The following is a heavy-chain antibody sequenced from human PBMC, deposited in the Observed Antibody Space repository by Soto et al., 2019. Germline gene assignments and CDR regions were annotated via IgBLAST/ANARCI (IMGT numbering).Heavy chain of an antibody. CDR2: IYYSGST. V-gene: IGHV4-39*01. D-gene: IGHD1-1*01. Sequence: SETLSLTCTVSGGSISSSSYYWGWIRQPPGKGLEWIGSIYYSGSTYYNPSLKSRVTISVDTSKNQFSLKLSSVTAADTAVYYCARLKPWNDYALDYWGQGTLVTVSS. J-gene: IGHJ4*02. CDR3: ARLKPWNDYALDY. CDR1: GGSISSSSYY.